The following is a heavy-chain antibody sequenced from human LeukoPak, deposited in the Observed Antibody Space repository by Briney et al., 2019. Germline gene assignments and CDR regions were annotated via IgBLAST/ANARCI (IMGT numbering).Heavy chain of an antibody. CDR2: IRYDVSNK. V-gene: IGHV3-30*02. CDR3: ARYHCSSTSCYSEVSFDY. Sequence: PGGSLRLSCAASGFTFSTYGMHWVRQAPGKGLEWVAFIRYDVSNKYYADSVKGRFTISRDNSKSTLYLQMNSLRAEDTAVYYCARYHCSSTSCYSEVSFDYWGQGTLVTVSS. CDR1: GFTFSTYG. J-gene: IGHJ4*02. D-gene: IGHD2-2*01.